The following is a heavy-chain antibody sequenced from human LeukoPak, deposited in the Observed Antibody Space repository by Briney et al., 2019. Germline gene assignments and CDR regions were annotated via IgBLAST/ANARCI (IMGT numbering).Heavy chain of an antibody. CDR2: TRNKAHSHST. D-gene: IGHD6-19*01. CDR3: VRVGHSSGWYPFDY. CDR1: GFTFSDYY. V-gene: IGHV3-72*01. Sequence: PGGSLRLSCEASGFTFSDYYMDWVRQAPGKGLEWVGRTRNKAHSHSTEYAASVKGRFTVSRDDSKSTLYLQSNSLRTEDTAVYYCVRVGHSSGWYPFDYWGQGTLVTVSS. J-gene: IGHJ4*02.